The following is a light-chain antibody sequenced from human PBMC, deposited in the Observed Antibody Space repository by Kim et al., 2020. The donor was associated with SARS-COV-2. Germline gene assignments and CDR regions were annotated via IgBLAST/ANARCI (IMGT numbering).Light chain of an antibody. J-gene: IGKJ4*01. CDR2: DAS. Sequence: SPGERATLSCRASQSVSNYLAWYQQRPGQAPRLLIYDASNSATGIPARFSGSGSGTDFTLTISSLEPEDCAVYYCQQRSNWPPLAFGGGTKVDIK. V-gene: IGKV3-11*01. CDR1: QSVSNY. CDR3: QQRSNWPPLA.